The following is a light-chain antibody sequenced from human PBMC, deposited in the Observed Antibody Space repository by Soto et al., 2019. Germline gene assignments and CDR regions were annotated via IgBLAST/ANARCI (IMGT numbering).Light chain of an antibody. CDR2: DAS. CDR3: QQYITSPWT. CDR1: QSINRW. J-gene: IGKJ1*01. Sequence: DIQMTQSPSTLSASVGDRVTITCRASQSINRWLAWYQQKPGKAPNLLISDASSLESRVPSRFSGSGSGTEFTLTISSLQPDDFATYHCQQYITSPWTFGQGTKVEIK. V-gene: IGKV1-5*01.